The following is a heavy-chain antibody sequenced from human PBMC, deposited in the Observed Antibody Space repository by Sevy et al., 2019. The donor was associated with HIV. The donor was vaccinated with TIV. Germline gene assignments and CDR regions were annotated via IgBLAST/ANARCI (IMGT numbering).Heavy chain of an antibody. V-gene: IGHV3-30-3*01. CDR3: ALERLFSNVAEYFQN. D-gene: IGHD1-1*01. Sequence: GGSLRLSCATSGFTFSSLSMHWVRQAPGKGLEWVATISYDGSNKYYADSVKGRFTISRDNSKNSLYLQMNSLRAEDTAVYCCALERLFSNVAEYFQNWGQGTLVTVSS. J-gene: IGHJ1*01. CDR2: ISYDGSNK. CDR1: GFTFSSLS.